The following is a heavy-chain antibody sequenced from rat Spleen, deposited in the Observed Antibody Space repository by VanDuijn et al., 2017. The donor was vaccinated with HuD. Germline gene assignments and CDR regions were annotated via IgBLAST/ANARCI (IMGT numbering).Heavy chain of an antibody. Sequence: QVQLKESGPGLVQPSQTLSLTCTVSGFSLTSYNVHWVRQPTGKGLEWMGIIWTGGRTEYNSALKSRLSISRDTSKSQVFLKMNSLQIEDIAPYYCAREVYPGPQSFNYWGQGVMVTVSS. CDR3: AREVYPGPQSFNY. J-gene: IGHJ2*01. CDR2: IWTGGRT. V-gene: IGHV2-30*01. D-gene: IGHD1-4*01. CDR1: GFSLTSYN.